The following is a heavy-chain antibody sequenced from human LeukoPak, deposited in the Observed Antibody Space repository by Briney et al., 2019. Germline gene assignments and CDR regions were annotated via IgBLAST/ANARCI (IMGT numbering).Heavy chain of an antibody. Sequence: LETLSLTCAVSGGSISSSNWWSWVRQPPGKGLEWIGEIYHSGSTNYNPSLKSRVTISVDTSKNQFSLKLSSVTAADTAVYYCARDLVEYYDFWSGYYPNYYFDYWGQGTLVTVSS. V-gene: IGHV4-4*02. CDR2: IYHSGST. D-gene: IGHD3-3*01. CDR3: ARDLVEYYDFWSGYYPNYYFDY. CDR1: GGSISSSNW. J-gene: IGHJ4*02.